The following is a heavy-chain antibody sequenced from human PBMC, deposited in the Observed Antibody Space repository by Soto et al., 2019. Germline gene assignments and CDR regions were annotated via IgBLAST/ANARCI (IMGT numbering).Heavy chain of an antibody. Sequence: QLQLQESGPGLVKPSETLSLTCTVSGGSISSSSYYWGWIRQPPGKGLEWIGSIYYSGSTYYNPSLKSRVTISVDTSKNQFSLKLSSVTAADTAVYYCARHAEMATTNFDYWGQGTLVTVSS. V-gene: IGHV4-39*01. CDR2: IYYSGST. CDR1: GGSISSSSYY. CDR3: ARHAEMATTNFDY. D-gene: IGHD1-1*01. J-gene: IGHJ4*02.